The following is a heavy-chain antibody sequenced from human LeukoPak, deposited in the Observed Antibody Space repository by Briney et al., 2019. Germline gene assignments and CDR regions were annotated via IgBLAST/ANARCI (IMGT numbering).Heavy chain of an antibody. CDR3: ARGDSGIFGS. Sequence: GESLKISCKGSGYSFTNYWIAWVRKMPGKGWEWMGTIYPGDSDTRYSPSFQGQVSIAADKSISTAYLQWSSLKAADTAMYFCARGDSGIFGSWGQGTQVTISS. D-gene: IGHD3-3*01. J-gene: IGHJ5*02. CDR1: GYSFTNYW. CDR2: IYPGDSDT. V-gene: IGHV5-51*01.